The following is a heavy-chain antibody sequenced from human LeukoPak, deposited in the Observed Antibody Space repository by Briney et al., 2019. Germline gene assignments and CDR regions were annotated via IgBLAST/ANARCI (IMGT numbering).Heavy chain of an antibody. D-gene: IGHD2-2*01. Sequence: GGSLRLSCAASGFTFSSYGMHWVRQAPGKGLEWVAFIRYDGSNKYYADSVKGRFTISRDNSKNTLYLQMNSLRAEDTAVYYCAKDLNDIVVVPAAIGYWGQGTLVTVSS. CDR1: GFTFSSYG. J-gene: IGHJ4*02. CDR3: AKDLNDIVVVPAAIGY. CDR2: IRYDGSNK. V-gene: IGHV3-30*02.